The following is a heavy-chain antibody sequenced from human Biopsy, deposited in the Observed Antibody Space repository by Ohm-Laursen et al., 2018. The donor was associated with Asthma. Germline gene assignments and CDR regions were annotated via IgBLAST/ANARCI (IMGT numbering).Heavy chain of an antibody. J-gene: IGHJ6*02. V-gene: IGHV1-18*01. CDR2: ISVYNGNT. CDR3: ARAVDYSHYYGIDV. D-gene: IGHD3-10*01. CDR1: GYTFYSAG. Sequence: SVKVSCKPSGYTFYSAGITWVRQAPGQGLEWMGWISVYNGNTKVAQKLQDRVTMITDTSTSTAYMELRSLRSDDTAVYFCARAVDYSHYYGIDVWGQGTTVTVS.